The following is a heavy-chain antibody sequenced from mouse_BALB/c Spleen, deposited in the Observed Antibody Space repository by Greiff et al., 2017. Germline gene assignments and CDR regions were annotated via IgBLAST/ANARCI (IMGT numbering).Heavy chain of an antibody. Sequence: VQLKQSGPELVQPGASVKISCKASGYSFTGYYMHWVKQSHVKSLEWIGRINPYNGATSYNQNFKDKASLTVDKSSSTAYMELHSLTSEDSAVYYCASGGNYVDYWGQGTTLTVSS. V-gene: IGHV1-31*01. J-gene: IGHJ2*01. CDR2: INPYNGAT. CDR1: GYSFTGYY. CDR3: ASGGNYVDY.